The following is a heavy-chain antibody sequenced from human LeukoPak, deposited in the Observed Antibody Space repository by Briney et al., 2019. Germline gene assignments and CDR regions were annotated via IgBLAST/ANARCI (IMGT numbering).Heavy chain of an antibody. CDR3: VRGLLEWLRLETYYFDY. V-gene: IGHV3-7*01. CDR2: IHDDGIVT. Sequence: GGSLRLSCAASGFTFTAYAMSWFRQTPEKGLEWVANIHDDGIVTHYVDSVKGRFSISRDNANNSLYLQMNSLRADDTATYYCVRGLLEWLRLETYYFDYWGQGTLVTVSS. D-gene: IGHD3-3*01. CDR1: GFTFTAYA. J-gene: IGHJ4*02.